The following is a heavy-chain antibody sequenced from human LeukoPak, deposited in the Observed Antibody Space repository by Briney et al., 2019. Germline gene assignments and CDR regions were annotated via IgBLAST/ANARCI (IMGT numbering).Heavy chain of an antibody. D-gene: IGHD6-19*01. CDR1: GDSISSTNYS. Sequence: SETLSLTCTVSGDSISSTNYSWGWIRQPPGKGLEWIGSIYYSGSTYYNPSLESRVTISVDTSKNQFSLKLSSVTAADTAVYYCATSGWYLLPGVYWGQGTLVTVSS. J-gene: IGHJ4*02. CDR3: ATSGWYLLPGVY. CDR2: IYYSGST. V-gene: IGHV4-39*01.